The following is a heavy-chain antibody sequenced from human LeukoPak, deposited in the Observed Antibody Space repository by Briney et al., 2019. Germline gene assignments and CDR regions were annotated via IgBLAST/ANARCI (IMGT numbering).Heavy chain of an antibody. V-gene: IGHV3-9*01. CDR1: SFTFVNYA. CDR2: ISWNSGYI. J-gene: IGHJ4*02. Sequence: GGSLRLSCAASSFTFVNYAMHWLRQAPGKGLEWLSIISWNSGYIGYADSVKGRFTISIDNAKKSLDLQMKSLRAEDTAFYYCAKVRGTYSSGYFFDYWGQGTLVSVSS. D-gene: IGHD6-19*01. CDR3: AKVRGTYSSGYFFDY.